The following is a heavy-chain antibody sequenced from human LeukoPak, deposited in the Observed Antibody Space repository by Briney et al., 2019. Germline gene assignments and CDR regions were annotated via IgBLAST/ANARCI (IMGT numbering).Heavy chain of an antibody. Sequence: GGSLRLSCAASGFTFSSYGMHWVRQAPGKGLEWVAFIRYDGSNKYYADSVKGRFTISRDNSKNTLYLQMNSLRAEDTAVYYCAFPAGGGMNWFDPWGQGTLVTVSS. CDR3: AFPAGGGMNWFDP. CDR2: IRYDGSNK. J-gene: IGHJ5*02. V-gene: IGHV3-30*02. D-gene: IGHD3-16*01. CDR1: GFTFSSYG.